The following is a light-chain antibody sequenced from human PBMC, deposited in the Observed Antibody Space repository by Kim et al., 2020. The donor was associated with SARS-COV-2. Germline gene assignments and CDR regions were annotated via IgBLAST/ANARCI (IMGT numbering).Light chain of an antibody. V-gene: IGLV2-11*01. J-gene: IGLJ3*02. CDR1: SSDVDGYTQ. Sequence: GQSISIYTTGTSSDVDGYTQVSRYQQHAGKATTLMIYDGSKRPPGVPDRFSGSKSGHAASMTISGLQAEDEADYYCCSYAGSYTWVFGGGTQLTVL. CDR3: CSYAGSYTWV. CDR2: DGS.